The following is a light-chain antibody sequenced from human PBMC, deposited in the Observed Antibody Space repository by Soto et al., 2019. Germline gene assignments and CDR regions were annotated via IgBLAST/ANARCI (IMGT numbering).Light chain of an antibody. V-gene: IGKV3-15*01. J-gene: IGKJ5*01. Sequence: LVLMHSPGFLSFSPWVRSTLSGLASQNITSNNLAWYQQKPGQAPRILMYDASTRATGIPARFSGSGSGTEFTLTISSLQSEDFAVYYCQKYHNWPINCGKGKRRAIK. CDR3: QKYHNWPIN. CDR2: DAS. CDR1: QNITSN.